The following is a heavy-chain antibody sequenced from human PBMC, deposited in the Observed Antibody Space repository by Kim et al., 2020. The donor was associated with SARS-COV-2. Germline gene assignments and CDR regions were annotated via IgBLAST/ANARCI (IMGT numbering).Heavy chain of an antibody. Sequence: GESLKISCKGSGYSFTSYWIGWVRQMPGKGLEWMGIIYPGDSDTRYSPSFQGQVTISADKSISTAYLQWSSLKASDTAMYYCARRGSSWTPYYYGMDVWGQGTTVTGSS. D-gene: IGHD6-13*01. V-gene: IGHV5-51*01. J-gene: IGHJ6*02. CDR3: ARRGSSWTPYYYGMDV. CDR1: GYSFTSYW. CDR2: IYPGDSDT.